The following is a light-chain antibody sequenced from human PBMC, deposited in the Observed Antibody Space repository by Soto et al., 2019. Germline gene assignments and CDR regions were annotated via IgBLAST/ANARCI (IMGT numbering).Light chain of an antibody. CDR3: QQYGSSPLT. CDR1: QSLSSSY. Sequence: EIVLTQSPATLSLSPGERATLSCGASQSLSSSYLAWYQQKPGLAPRLLIYDASSRATGIPDRFSGSGSGTDFTLTISRLEPEYFAVYYCQQYGSSPLTFGGGTKVEIK. J-gene: IGKJ4*01. CDR2: DAS. V-gene: IGKV3D-20*01.